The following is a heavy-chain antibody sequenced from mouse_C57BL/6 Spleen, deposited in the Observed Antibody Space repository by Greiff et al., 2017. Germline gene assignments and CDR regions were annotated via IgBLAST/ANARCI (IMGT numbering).Heavy chain of an antibody. CDR3: ARGGTTVVARGYYAMDY. CDR2: INPCSGYT. V-gene: IGHV1-7*01. Sequence: QVQLKQSGAELAKPGASVKLSCKASCYTFTSYWMHWVKQRPGQGLEWIGYINPCSGYTKYNQKFKDKATLTADKSSSTAYMQLSSLTYEDSAVYYCARGGTTVVARGYYAMDYWGQGTSVTVSS. J-gene: IGHJ4*01. D-gene: IGHD1-1*01. CDR1: CYTFTSYW.